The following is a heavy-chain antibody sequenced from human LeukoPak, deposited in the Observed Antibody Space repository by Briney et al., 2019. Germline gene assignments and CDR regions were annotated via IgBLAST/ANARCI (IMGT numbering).Heavy chain of an antibody. CDR2: INPNSGGT. CDR1: GYTFTGYY. J-gene: IGHJ4*02. V-gene: IGHV1-2*02. CDR3: ARDGIGSGSYLPDY. Sequence: ASVKVSCKASGYTFTGYYMHWVRQAPGQGLEWMGWINPNSGGTNYAQKFQGRVTMTRDTSISTAYMELSRLRSDDTAVYYCARDGIGSGSYLPDYWGQGTLVTVSS. D-gene: IGHD1-26*01.